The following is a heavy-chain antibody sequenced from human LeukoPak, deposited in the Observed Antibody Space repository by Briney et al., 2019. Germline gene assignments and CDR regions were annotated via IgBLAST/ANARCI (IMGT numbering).Heavy chain of an antibody. CDR1: GGSISSYY. J-gene: IGHJ4*02. CDR3: ARAYSRSYSHFDD. Sequence: SETLSLTCTVSGGSISSYYWSWIRQPAGKGLEWIGRVYTNGNTNYNPSLKSRVTMSLDTSKNQFSLKLNSVTAADTAMYYCARAYSRSYSHFDDWGQGTLVTVSS. CDR2: VYTNGNT. D-gene: IGHD1-26*01. V-gene: IGHV4-4*07.